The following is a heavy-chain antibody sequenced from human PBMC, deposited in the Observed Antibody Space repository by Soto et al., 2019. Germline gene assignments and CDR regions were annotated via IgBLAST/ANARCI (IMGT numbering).Heavy chain of an antibody. J-gene: IGHJ4*02. Sequence: ASLKVSCKASGYTFTSYGISWVRQAPGQGLEWMGLISAYNGNTNYAQKLQGRVTMTTDTSTSTAYMELRSLRSDDTAVYYCATAQYSSGRFDYWGQGTLVTVSS. CDR3: ATAQYSSGRFDY. D-gene: IGHD6-19*01. CDR1: GYTFTSYG. CDR2: ISAYNGNT. V-gene: IGHV1-18*04.